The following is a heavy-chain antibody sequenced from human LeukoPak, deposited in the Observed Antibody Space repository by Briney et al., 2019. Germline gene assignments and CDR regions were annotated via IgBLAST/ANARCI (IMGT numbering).Heavy chain of an antibody. CDR2: ISAYNGDT. V-gene: IGHV1-18*01. Sequence: ASVKVSCKASGYTXTNYGISWVRQAPGQGLDWMGWISAYNGDTNYAQKLQGRVTMTTDTSTSTAYMELRSLRSDDTAVYYCAVRNRSSWSPFDFWGQGTLVTVSS. D-gene: IGHD6-13*01. CDR3: AVRNRSSWSPFDF. J-gene: IGHJ4*02. CDR1: GYTXTNYG.